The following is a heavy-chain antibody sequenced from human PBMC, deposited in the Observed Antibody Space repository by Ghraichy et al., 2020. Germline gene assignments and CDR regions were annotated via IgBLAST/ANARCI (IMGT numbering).Heavy chain of an antibody. D-gene: IGHD5-18*01. CDR1: GGSFSGYY. Sequence: SETLSLTCAVYGGSFSGYYWSWIRQPPGKGLEWIGEINHSGSTNYNPSLKSRVTISVDTSKNQFSLKLSSVTAADTAVYYCARRKFAQDTAMVTGYFDYWGQGTLVTVSS. CDR2: INHSGST. CDR3: ARRKFAQDTAMVTGYFDY. J-gene: IGHJ4*02. V-gene: IGHV4-34*01.